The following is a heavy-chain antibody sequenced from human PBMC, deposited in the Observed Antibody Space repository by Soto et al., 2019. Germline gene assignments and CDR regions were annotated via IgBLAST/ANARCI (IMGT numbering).Heavy chain of an antibody. Sequence: GGSLRLSCAASGFAFSSYAMSWVRQAPGKGLEWVSSISGSTSGTYYADAVKGRFTISRDNSNNTLYLQMNSLRAEDTAVYYCAGASMTYSSSDRFDYWGQATLVTVSS. CDR1: GFAFSSYA. CDR2: ISGSTSGT. D-gene: IGHD6-6*01. J-gene: IGHJ4*02. V-gene: IGHV3-23*01. CDR3: AGASMTYSSSDRFDY.